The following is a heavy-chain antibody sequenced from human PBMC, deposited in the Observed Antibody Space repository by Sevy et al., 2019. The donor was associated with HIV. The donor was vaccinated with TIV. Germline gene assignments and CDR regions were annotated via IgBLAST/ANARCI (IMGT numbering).Heavy chain of an antibody. CDR1: GGSISSSSYY. CDR2: IYYSGST. V-gene: IGHV4-39*01. CDR3: ARLWGMIVVVTVPHDAFDI. D-gene: IGHD3-22*01. Sequence: SETLSLTCTVSGGSISSSSYYWGWIRQPPGKGLEWIGSIYYSGSTYYNPSLKSRVTISVDTSKNQFSLKLSSVTAADTAVYYCARLWGMIVVVTVPHDAFDIWGQGTMVTVSS. J-gene: IGHJ3*02.